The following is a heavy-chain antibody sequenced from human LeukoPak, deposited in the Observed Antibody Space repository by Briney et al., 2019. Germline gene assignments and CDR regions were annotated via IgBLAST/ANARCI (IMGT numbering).Heavy chain of an antibody. J-gene: IGHJ6*02. Sequence: GGSLGLSCAASGFTFSGYAMSWVGQAPGKGLEWVASINHNGNVNYYVDSVKGRFTISRDNAKNSLYLQMSNLRAEDTAVYFCARGGGLDVWGQGATVTVSS. D-gene: IGHD3-16*01. CDR3: ARGGGLDV. V-gene: IGHV3-7*03. CDR1: GFTFSGYA. CDR2: INHNGNVN.